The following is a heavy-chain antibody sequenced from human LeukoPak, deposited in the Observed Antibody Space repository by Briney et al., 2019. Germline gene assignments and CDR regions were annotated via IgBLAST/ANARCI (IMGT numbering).Heavy chain of an antibody. J-gene: IGHJ4*02. V-gene: IGHV3-30*04. D-gene: IGHD2-2*01. CDR2: ISFDGSNK. Sequence: PGKSLRLSCAASGFTFSDYAMHWVRHTPGKGLEWVAVISFDGSNKFFADSMKGRFTISRDNSKNTVYLQMSSLRAEDTAVYFCAGDGYCSSTNCPYYLDYWGQGTLVTVSS. CDR1: GFTFSDYA. CDR3: AGDGYCSSTNCPYYLDY.